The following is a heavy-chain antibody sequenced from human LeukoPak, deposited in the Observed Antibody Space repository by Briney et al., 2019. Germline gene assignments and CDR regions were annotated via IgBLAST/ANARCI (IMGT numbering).Heavy chain of an antibody. CDR1: GFTFSSYS. Sequence: GGSLRLSCAASGFTFSSYSMNWVRQAPGKGLEWVSSISSSSSYIYYADSVKGRFTISRDNAKNSLYLQMNSLRAEDTAVYYCARRGYSYRGGDFDYWGQGTLVTVPS. D-gene: IGHD5-18*01. CDR3: ARRGYSYRGGDFDY. J-gene: IGHJ4*02. CDR2: ISSSSSYI. V-gene: IGHV3-21*01.